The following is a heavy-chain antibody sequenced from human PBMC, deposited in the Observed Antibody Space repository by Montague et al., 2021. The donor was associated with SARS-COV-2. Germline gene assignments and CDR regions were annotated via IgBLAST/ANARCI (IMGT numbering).Heavy chain of an antibody. CDR1: GGSFSGYY. Sequence: SETLSLTCAVYGGSFSGYYWTWIRQSPGKGLEWIAEINHSGTTNYNFNPSLRSRVTISVDTSKSQFSLKLSSVTAADTGVYYCARWDPQTLTLIGLRGKSASDXWGQGPLVTVSS. D-gene: IGHD4-23*01. CDR2: INHSGTT. CDR3: ARWDPQTLTLIGLRGKSASDX. V-gene: IGHV4-34*01. J-gene: IGHJ4*02.